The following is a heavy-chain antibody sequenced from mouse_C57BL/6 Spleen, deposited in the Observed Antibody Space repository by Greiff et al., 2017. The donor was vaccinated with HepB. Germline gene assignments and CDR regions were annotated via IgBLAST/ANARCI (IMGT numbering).Heavy chain of an antibody. Sequence: EVQRVESGEGLVKPGGSLKLSCAASGFTFSSYAMSWVRQTPEKRLEWVAYISSGGDYIYYADTVKGRFTISRDNARNTLYLQMSSLKSEDTAMYYCTRRRDGGFAYWGQGTLVTVSA. CDR1: GFTFSSYA. J-gene: IGHJ3*01. CDR3: TRRRDGGFAY. D-gene: IGHD3-3*01. V-gene: IGHV5-9-1*02. CDR2: ISSGGDYI.